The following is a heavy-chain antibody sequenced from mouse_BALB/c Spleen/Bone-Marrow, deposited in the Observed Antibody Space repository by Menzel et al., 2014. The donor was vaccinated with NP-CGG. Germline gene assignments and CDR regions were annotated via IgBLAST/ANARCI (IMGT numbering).Heavy chain of an antibody. J-gene: IGHJ4*01. D-gene: IGHD1-1*01. V-gene: IGHV1-69*02. CDR2: IHPSDSYT. CDR3: TRGSSYVGYAMDY. Sequence: QVQLQQSGAELVRPGASVKLSCKASGYTFTSNWINWVKQRPGQGLEWIGNIHPSDSYTNYNQRFKDKATLTVDKSSSTAYMQLSSPTSEDSAVYYCTRGSSYVGYAMDYWGQGTSVTVSS. CDR1: GYTFTSNW.